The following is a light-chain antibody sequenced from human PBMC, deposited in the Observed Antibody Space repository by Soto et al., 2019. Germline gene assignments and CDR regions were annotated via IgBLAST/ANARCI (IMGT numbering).Light chain of an antibody. J-gene: IGKJ1*01. V-gene: IGKV1-27*01. Sequence: DIQVTQSPSSLSASVGDTLTITCRASQGVCKNLAWYQQKSGQVPKLLIYGVSTLQSGVPSRFSGSGSGTDFTLTISSLQPEDVATYYCQQDNTAPRTFGQGTKVDVK. CDR1: QGVCKN. CDR3: QQDNTAPRT. CDR2: GVS.